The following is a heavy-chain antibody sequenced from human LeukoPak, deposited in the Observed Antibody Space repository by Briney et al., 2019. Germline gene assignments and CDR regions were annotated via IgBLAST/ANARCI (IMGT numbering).Heavy chain of an antibody. CDR1: GYTFTGYY. V-gene: IGHV1-2*04. CDR3: ARPHLGSWTPYSGQLARPLGS. D-gene: IGHD3/OR15-3a*01. Sequence: ASVKVSCKASGYTFTGYYMHWVRQAPGQGLEWMGWINPNSGGTNYAQKFQGWVTMTRDTSISTAYMELSRLRSDDTAVYYCARPHLGSWTPYSGQLARPLGSWGQGTLVLVSS. J-gene: IGHJ5*01. CDR2: INPNSGGT.